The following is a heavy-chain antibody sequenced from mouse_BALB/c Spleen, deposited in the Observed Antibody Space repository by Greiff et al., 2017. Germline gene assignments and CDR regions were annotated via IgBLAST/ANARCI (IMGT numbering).Heavy chain of an antibody. Sequence: EVQLVESGGDLVKPGGSLKLSCAASGFTFSSYGMSWVRQTPDKRLEWVATISSGGSYTYYPDSVKGRFTISRDNAKNTLYLQMSSLKSEDTAMYYCARRDYDYVYFDYWGQGTTLTVSS. V-gene: IGHV5-6*01. CDR2: ISSGGSYT. CDR1: GFTFSSYG. J-gene: IGHJ2*01. D-gene: IGHD2-4*01. CDR3: ARRDYDYVYFDY.